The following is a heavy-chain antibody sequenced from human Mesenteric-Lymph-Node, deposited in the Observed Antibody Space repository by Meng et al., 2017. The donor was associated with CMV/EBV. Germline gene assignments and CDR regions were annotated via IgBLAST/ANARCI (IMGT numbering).Heavy chain of an antibody. D-gene: IGHD3-22*01. V-gene: IGHV4-59*01. Sequence: SETLSLTCTVSGGSISSYYWSWIRQPPGKGLEWIGYIYYSGSTNYNPSLKSRVTISLDTSKNQFSLKLSTVTAADTAVYYCARGYYDSSGSSNTFDIWGQGTMVTVSS. CDR2: IYYSGST. J-gene: IGHJ3*02. CDR1: GGSISSYY. CDR3: ARGYYDSSGSSNTFDI.